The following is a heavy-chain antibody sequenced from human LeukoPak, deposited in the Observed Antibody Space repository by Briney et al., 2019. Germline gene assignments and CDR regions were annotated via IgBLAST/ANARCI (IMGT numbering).Heavy chain of an antibody. CDR3: ARSTTVTTSRDAFDI. Sequence: MASETLSLTCTVSGGSISSYYWSWIRQPPGKGLEWIGFIYSSGSTNYNPSLKSRVTISVDTSKNQFSLKLSSVTAADTAVYYCARSTTVTTSRDAFDIWGQGTMVTVSS. V-gene: IGHV4-59*01. CDR1: GGSISSYY. CDR2: IYSSGST. D-gene: IGHD4-17*01. J-gene: IGHJ3*02.